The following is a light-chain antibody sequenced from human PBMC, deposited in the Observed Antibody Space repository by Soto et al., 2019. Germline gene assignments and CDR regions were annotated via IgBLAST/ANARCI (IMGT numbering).Light chain of an antibody. Sequence: SALTQPRSVSGSPGQSVTISCTGTSSDIGTYDPVAWFQQFPGKTPKLMIYSVSNRPSGVSYRFSGSKSGNTASLTISGLQAEDEADYYCISYTVSRSYVFGTGTRSPS. CDR3: ISYTVSRSYV. J-gene: IGLJ1*01. CDR1: SSDIGTYDP. CDR2: SVS. V-gene: IGLV2-18*02.